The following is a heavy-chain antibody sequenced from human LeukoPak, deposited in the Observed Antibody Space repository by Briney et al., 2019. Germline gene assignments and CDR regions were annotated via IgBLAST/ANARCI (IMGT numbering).Heavy chain of an antibody. CDR2: IYSTGKS. Sequence: SETLSLTCTVSGGSIRSSSYYWGWIRQSPGKGLEWIGSIYSTGKSYYNPSLKSRLTISVDTSKNQFSLRLTSVTAADTAVYYCVRVDGCFDSWGQGTPVTVSS. J-gene: IGHJ4*02. CDR3: VRVDGCFDS. D-gene: IGHD2-2*03. CDR1: GGSIRSSSYY. V-gene: IGHV4-39*01.